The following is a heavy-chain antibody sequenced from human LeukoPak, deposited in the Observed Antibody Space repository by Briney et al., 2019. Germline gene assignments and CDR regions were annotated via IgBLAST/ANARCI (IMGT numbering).Heavy chain of an antibody. CDR1: GFTVSSYW. Sequence: PGGSLRLSCAASGFTVSSYWMSWVRQAPGKGLERVANIKQDGNEKYYVDSVKGRFTISRDNAKNSLYLQMNSLRAEDTAVYYCARDPMTYYYSSGSSSGYWGQGTLVTVSS. D-gene: IGHD3-10*01. CDR3: ARDPMTYYYSSGSSSGY. J-gene: IGHJ4*02. CDR2: IKQDGNEK. V-gene: IGHV3-7*01.